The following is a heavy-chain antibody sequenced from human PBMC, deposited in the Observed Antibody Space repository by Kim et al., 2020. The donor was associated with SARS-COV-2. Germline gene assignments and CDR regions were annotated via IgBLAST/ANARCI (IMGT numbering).Heavy chain of an antibody. V-gene: IGHV1-24*01. CDR1: GHTLTELS. CDR3: ATGRVAGPPAWFDP. D-gene: IGHD2-15*01. Sequence: ASVKVSCKVSGHTLTELSMNWVRKAPGKGLEWMGGFDPEDGETIYAQKFQGRVTMTEDTSTDTAYMELSSLRSEDTAVYYCATGRVAGPPAWFDPWGQGTLVTVSS. J-gene: IGHJ5*02. CDR2: FDPEDGET.